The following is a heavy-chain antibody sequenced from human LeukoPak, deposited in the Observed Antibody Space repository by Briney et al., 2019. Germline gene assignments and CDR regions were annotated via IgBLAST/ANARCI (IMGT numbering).Heavy chain of an antibody. J-gene: IGHJ4*02. CDR1: GFTLSRYW. CDR2: INEDGGER. D-gene: IGHD1-14*01. CDR3: ARGGNLEN. Sequence: GGSLRLSCADSGFTLSRYWMSWVRQAPGKGLGWVANINEDGGERHYVDTVKGRFTISRDNAKNSLYLQMNSLRAEDTAVYYCARGGNLENWGRGTLVTVSS. V-gene: IGHV3-7*01.